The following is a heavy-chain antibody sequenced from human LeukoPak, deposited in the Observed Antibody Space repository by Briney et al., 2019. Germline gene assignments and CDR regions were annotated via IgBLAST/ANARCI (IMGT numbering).Heavy chain of an antibody. CDR3: ARSPTYYYGMDV. CDR1: GFTFSSYG. V-gene: IGHV3-33*01. CDR2: IWYDGSNK. Sequence: GRSLRLSCAASGFTFSSYGMHWVRQAPGKGLEWVAVIWYDGSNKYYADSVKGRFTISRDNSKNTLYLQMNSLGAEDTAVYYCARSPTYYYGMDVWGQGTTVTVSS. J-gene: IGHJ6*02.